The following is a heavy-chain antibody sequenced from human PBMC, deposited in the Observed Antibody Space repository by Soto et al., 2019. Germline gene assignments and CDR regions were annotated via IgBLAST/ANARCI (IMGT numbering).Heavy chain of an antibody. D-gene: IGHD6-6*01. V-gene: IGHV4-30-2*01. Sequence: QLQLQESGSGLVKPSQTLSLTCAVSGGSISSGGYSWSWIRQPPGKGLEWIGYISHSGSTYYNPSLTSRVTISVDRSKNQFSLKLSSVPPADTAMYYCASGSHVPHYWGQGTLVTVSS. CDR3: ASGSHVPHY. CDR2: ISHSGST. CDR1: GGSISSGGYS. J-gene: IGHJ4*02.